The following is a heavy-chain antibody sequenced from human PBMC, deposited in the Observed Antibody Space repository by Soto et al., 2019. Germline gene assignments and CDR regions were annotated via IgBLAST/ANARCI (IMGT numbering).Heavy chain of an antibody. D-gene: IGHD6-19*01. CDR3: ARDGRRSSGWTNYYYAGMDV. CDR2: IYYSGST. Sequence: PSVSLSLSCTVCGGTICSYFWSWIRQPPGKGLDWIGYIYYSGSTNYNPSLKSRVTISVDTSKNQFSLKLSSVTAADTAVYYCARDGRRSSGWTNYYYAGMDVWGQGTTVTVSS. J-gene: IGHJ6*02. V-gene: IGHV4-59*01. CDR1: GGTICSYF.